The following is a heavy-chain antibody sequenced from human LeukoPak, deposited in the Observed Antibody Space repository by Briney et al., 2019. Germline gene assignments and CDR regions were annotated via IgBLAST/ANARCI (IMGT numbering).Heavy chain of an antibody. D-gene: IGHD1-26*01. Sequence: PGGSLRLSCVASGFTYSHYAMSWVRQAPGKGLVWVSTISDSGVNTHYADSVKGRFTISRDNSGDTLFLQMNSLRVEDSAVYYCAKDVGPILFDYWSQGTLVTVSS. CDR1: GFTYSHYA. CDR3: AKDVGPILFDY. V-gene: IGHV3-23*01. J-gene: IGHJ4*02. CDR2: ISDSGVNT.